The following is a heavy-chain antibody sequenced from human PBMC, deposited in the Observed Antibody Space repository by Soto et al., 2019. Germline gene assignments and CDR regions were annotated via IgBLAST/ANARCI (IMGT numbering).Heavy chain of an antibody. CDR3: AIRTYSTGWYYRDL. CDR1: GFTFSSYG. J-gene: IGHJ5*02. D-gene: IGHD6-13*01. V-gene: IGHV3-23*01. CDR2: ISGGGPPT. Sequence: EVQMLESGGGLVQPGGSLRLSCTGSGFTFSSYGMSWVRQAPGKGLEWVSGISGGGPPTYYADSVRGRFTISRDNSKKTLYLPMNSLRAEDTAVYYCAIRTYSTGWYYRDLWGRGNLVTVSA.